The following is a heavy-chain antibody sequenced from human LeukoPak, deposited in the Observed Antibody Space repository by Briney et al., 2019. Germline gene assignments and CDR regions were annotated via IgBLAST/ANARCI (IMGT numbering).Heavy chain of an antibody. D-gene: IGHD1-26*01. J-gene: IGHJ4*02. CDR1: GFTVSSNC. Sequence: PGGSLRLSCAASGFTVSSNCMSWVRQAPGKGLEWVSVIYSGGSTYYADSVKGRFTISRDNSKYTLYLQMNSQRAEDTAVYYCARETYSGSYLGDLDYWGQGTLVTVSS. CDR3: ARETYSGSYLGDLDY. CDR2: IYSGGST. V-gene: IGHV3-66*01.